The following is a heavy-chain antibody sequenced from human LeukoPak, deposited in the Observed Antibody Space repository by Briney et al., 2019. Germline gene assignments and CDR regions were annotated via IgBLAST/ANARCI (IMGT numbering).Heavy chain of an antibody. D-gene: IGHD2-2*01. CDR3: ARGPGYCSSTSCYPLHMDV. CDR2: INPNSGGT. V-gene: IGHV1-2*06. CDR1: GYTFTGYY. J-gene: IGHJ6*03. Sequence: ASVKVSCKASGYTFTGYYMHWVRQAPGQGLEWMGRINPNSGGTNYAQKFQGRVTMTRGTSISTAYMELSRLRSDDTAVYYCARGPGYCSSTSCYPLHMDVWGKGTTVTVSS.